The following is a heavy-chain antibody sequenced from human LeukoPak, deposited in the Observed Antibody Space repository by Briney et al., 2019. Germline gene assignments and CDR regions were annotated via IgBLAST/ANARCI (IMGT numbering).Heavy chain of an antibody. D-gene: IGHD5-24*01. J-gene: IGHJ5*02. CDR3: ARARGHQNWFDP. CDR2: IYHSGST. CDR1: GYSISSGYY. Sequence: NPSETLSLTCTVSGYSISSGYYWGWIRQPPGKGLEWIGSIYHSGSTYYNPSLKSRVTISVDTSKNQFSLKLSSVTAADTAVYYCARARGHQNWFDPWGQGTLVTVSS. V-gene: IGHV4-38-2*02.